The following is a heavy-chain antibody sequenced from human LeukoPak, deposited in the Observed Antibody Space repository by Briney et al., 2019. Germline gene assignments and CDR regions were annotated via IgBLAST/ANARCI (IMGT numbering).Heavy chain of an antibody. CDR1: GFTFSSYG. CDR2: IRYDGSNK. CDR3: ARGGGSAVVPGVPDAFDI. J-gene: IGHJ3*02. Sequence: PGGSLRLSCAASGFTFSSYGMHWVRQAPGKGLGWVAFIRYDGSNKYYADSVKGRFTISRDSSKNTLYLQMNSLRAEDTAVYYCARGGGSAVVPGVPDAFDIWGQGTMVTVSS. V-gene: IGHV3-30*02. D-gene: IGHD2-2*01.